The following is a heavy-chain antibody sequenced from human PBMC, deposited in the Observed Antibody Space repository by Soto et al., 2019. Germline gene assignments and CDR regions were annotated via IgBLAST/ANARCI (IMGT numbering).Heavy chain of an antibody. Sequence: GGSLRLSCAGSGFIVSDNYMSWVRQAPGKGLEWVSLIYSGGSTYYADSVKGRFTISRDNSKNTLFLQINSLRAEDTAVYYCARVRGSSSAFFDYWGQGTLVTVSS. CDR2: IYSGGST. V-gene: IGHV3-53*01. D-gene: IGHD6-6*01. CDR1: GFIVSDNY. CDR3: ARVRGSSSAFFDY. J-gene: IGHJ4*02.